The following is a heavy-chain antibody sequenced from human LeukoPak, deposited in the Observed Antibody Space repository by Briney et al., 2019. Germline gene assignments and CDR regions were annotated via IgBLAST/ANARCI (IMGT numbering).Heavy chain of an antibody. Sequence: PGGSLRLSCAASGFTFSTYAMSWVRQAPGKGLEWVSVVSGTGGRTYYADSVKGRFTISRDNSKKTLYLQMNSLRVEDTALYYCVKASSSSPQYNWFDAWGQGTLVTVSS. J-gene: IGHJ5*02. V-gene: IGHV3-23*01. CDR3: VKASSSSPQYNWFDA. CDR2: VSGTGGRT. D-gene: IGHD6-6*01. CDR1: GFTFSTYA.